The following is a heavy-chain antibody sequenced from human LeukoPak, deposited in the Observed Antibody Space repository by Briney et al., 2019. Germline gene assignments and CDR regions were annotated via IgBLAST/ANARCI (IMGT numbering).Heavy chain of an antibody. V-gene: IGHV3-11*01. J-gene: IGHJ4*02. CDR3: ARDALYDSRGYSLGGNNY. CDR1: GFTFSDYY. CDR2: ISSSGSTI. D-gene: IGHD3-22*01. Sequence: PGGSLRLSCAASGFTFSDYYMSWICQAPGKGLEWVSYISSSGSTIYYADSVKGRFTISRDNAKNSLYLQMNSLRAEDTAVYYCARDALYDSRGYSLGGNNYWGQGTLVTVSS.